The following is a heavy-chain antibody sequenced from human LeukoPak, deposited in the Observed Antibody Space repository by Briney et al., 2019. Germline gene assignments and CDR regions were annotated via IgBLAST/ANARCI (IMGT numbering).Heavy chain of an antibody. CDR1: GGSISSHY. CDR2: IYYSGST. J-gene: IGHJ4*02. V-gene: IGHV4-59*11. CDR3: ARGRANWGQYYFDY. D-gene: IGHD7-27*01. Sequence: SETLSLTCTVSGGSISSHYWSWIRQPPGKGLEWIGYIYYSGSTNYNPSLKSRVTISVDTSKNQFSLKLSSVTAADTAVYYCARGRANWGQYYFDYWGQGTLVTVSS.